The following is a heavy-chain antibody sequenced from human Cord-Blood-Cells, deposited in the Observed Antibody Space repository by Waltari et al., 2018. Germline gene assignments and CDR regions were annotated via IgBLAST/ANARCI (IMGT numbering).Heavy chain of an antibody. CDR2: IYHSGST. CDR1: GGSIRSSNW. D-gene: IGHD3-22*01. CDR3: ARNPQGYYDSSGYYWYFDL. Sequence: QVQLQESGPGLVKPSGTLSLTCAVSGGSIRSSNWWSWVRQPPRMGPEWIGEIYHSGSTNYNPSLKSRVTISVDKSKNQFSRKLSSVTAADTAVYYCARNPQGYYDSSGYYWYFDLWGRGTLVTVSS. V-gene: IGHV4-4*02. J-gene: IGHJ2*01.